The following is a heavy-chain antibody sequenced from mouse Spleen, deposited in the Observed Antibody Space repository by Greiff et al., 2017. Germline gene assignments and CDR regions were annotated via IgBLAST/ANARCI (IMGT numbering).Heavy chain of an antibody. CDR1: GFIFSDYG. CDR3: ARRSLLLPWYFDV. D-gene: IGHD1-2*01. Sequence: EVMLVESGGGLVKPGGSLKLSCAASGFIFSDYGMHWVRQAPEQGLEWVAYISSGSSTIYYADTVKGRFTMSRDNAKNTLFLQLPSLRSEDSAMYYCARRSLLLPWYFDVWGAGTTVTGSS. CDR2: ISSGSSTI. J-gene: IGHJ1*01. V-gene: IGHV5-17*01.